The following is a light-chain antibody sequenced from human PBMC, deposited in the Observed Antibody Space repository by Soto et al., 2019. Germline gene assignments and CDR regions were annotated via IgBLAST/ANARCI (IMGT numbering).Light chain of an antibody. V-gene: IGLV2-8*01. CDR3: SSYAGRTLYV. Sequence: QSALTQPPSASGSPGQSVTISCTGTSSDVGGYDYVSWYQQRPVKAPKLLIHEVTKRPSGVPDRFSGSKSGNTASLTVSGLQAEDEADYYCSSYAGRTLYVFGTGTQLTV. CDR1: SSDVGGYDY. CDR2: EVT. J-gene: IGLJ1*01.